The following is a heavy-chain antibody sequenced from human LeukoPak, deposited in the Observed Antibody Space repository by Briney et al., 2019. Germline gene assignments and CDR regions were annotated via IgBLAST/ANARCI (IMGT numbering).Heavy chain of an antibody. CDR2: IVVGSGNT. V-gene: IGHV1-58*02. CDR3: ASVLGSGYDYYFDC. D-gene: IGHD5-12*01. CDR1: GFTFTSSA. Sequence: SVKVSCKASGFTFTSSAMQWVRQARGQRLEWIGWIVVGSGNTNYAQKFQERVTITRDMSTSTAYMELSSLRSEHTAVYYCASVLGSGYDYYFDCWGQGALVTVSS. J-gene: IGHJ4*02.